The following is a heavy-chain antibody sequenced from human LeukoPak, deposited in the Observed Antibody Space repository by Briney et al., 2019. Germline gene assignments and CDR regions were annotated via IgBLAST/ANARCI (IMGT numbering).Heavy chain of an antibody. CDR1: GGSINNYY. CDR3: ARGRRDGSLDY. J-gene: IGHJ4*02. V-gene: IGHV4-39*01. D-gene: IGHD5-24*01. Sequence: SETLSLTCTVSGGSINNYYWVWIRQPPGKGLEWIGSIYYSGSTYYNPSLKSRVTISVDTSKNQFSLKLSSVTAADTAVYYCARGRRDGSLDYWGQGTLVTVSS. CDR2: IYYSGST.